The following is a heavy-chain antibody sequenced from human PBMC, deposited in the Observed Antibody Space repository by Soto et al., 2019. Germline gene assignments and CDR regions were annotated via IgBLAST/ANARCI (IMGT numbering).Heavy chain of an antibody. CDR1: GGTFSSYA. V-gene: IGHV1-69*13. CDR2: IIPIFGTA. CDR3: ARDASRKLSRPYGMDV. Sequence: ASVKVSCKASGGTFSSYAISWVRQAPGQGREWMGGIIPIFGTANYAQKFQGRVTITADESTSTAYMELSSLRSEDTAVYYCARDASRKLSRPYGMDVWGQGTTVTVSS. J-gene: IGHJ6*02.